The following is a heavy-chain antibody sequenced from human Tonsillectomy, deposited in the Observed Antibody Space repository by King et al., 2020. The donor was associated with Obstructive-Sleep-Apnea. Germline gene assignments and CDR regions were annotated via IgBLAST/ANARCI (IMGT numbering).Heavy chain of an antibody. D-gene: IGHD3-22*01. V-gene: IGHV5-51*01. Sequence: QLVQSGAEVKKPGESLKISCKGSGYSFTSYWIGWVRQMPGKGLEWMGIIYPGDSDTRYSPSFQGQVTISADKSISTAYLQWSSLKASDTAMYYWARSLINYYDSSGYYPGAFDIWGQGTMVTVSS. CDR2: IYPGDSDT. J-gene: IGHJ3*02. CDR1: GYSFTSYW. CDR3: ARSLINYYDSSGYYPGAFDI.